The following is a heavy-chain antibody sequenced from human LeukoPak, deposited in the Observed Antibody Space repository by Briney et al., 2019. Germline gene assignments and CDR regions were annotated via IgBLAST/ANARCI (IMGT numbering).Heavy chain of an antibody. CDR3: ARTLAVADAFDI. J-gene: IGHJ3*02. D-gene: IGHD6-19*01. CDR1: GFTFSSYD. V-gene: IGHV3-23*01. Sequence: PGGSLRLSCAASGFTFSSYDMSWVRQAPGKGLEWVSAISGSGGSTYYADSVKGRFTISRDNSKNTLYLQMNSLRAEDTAVYYCARTLAVADAFDIWGQGTMVTVSS. CDR2: ISGSGGST.